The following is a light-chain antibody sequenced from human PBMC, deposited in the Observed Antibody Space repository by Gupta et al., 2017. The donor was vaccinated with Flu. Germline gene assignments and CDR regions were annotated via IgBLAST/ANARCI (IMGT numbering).Light chain of an antibody. CDR1: QDISSH. CDR3: RQGYYDPST. J-gene: IGKJ2*01. V-gene: IGKV1-9*01. Sequence: GDSVTITCRASQDISSHLDWYQQKLGKTPKLLIYDASTLQNGVPSRFSGSGSGTEFTLTISSLQPEDSATYYCRQGYYDPSTFGEGTNLEIK. CDR2: DAS.